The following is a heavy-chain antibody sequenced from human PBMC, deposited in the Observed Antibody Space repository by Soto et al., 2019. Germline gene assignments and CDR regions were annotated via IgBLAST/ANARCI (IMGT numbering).Heavy chain of an antibody. Sequence: GGSLRLSCAASGFTFSSYCMHWVRQAPGKGLEWVAVISYDGSNKYYADSVKGRFTISRDNSKNTLYLQMNSLRAEDTAVYYCAKDWAGYCSSTSCFPFDYWGQGTLVTVSS. CDR2: ISYDGSNK. CDR3: AKDWAGYCSSTSCFPFDY. V-gene: IGHV3-30*18. CDR1: GFTFSSYC. D-gene: IGHD2-2*01. J-gene: IGHJ4*02.